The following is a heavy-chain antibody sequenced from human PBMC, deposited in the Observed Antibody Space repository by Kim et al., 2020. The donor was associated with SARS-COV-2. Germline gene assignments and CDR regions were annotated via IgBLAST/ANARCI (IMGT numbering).Heavy chain of an antibody. CDR3: ARAATKYYYGMDV. CDR2: ISSSGITI. Sequence: GGSLRLSCAASGFTFSDYYMSWIRQAPGKGLEWVSYISSSGITIYYADSVKGRFTISRDNAKNSLYLQMNSLRAEDTAVYYCARAATKYYYGMDVWGQGTTVTVSS. J-gene: IGHJ6*02. D-gene: IGHD5-12*01. CDR1: GFTFSDYY. V-gene: IGHV3-11*04.